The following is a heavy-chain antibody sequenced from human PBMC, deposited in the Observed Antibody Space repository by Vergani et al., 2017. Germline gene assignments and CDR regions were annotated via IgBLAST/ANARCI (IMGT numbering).Heavy chain of an antibody. D-gene: IGHD2-15*01. V-gene: IGHV4-31*03. CDR3: ARGGYCSGGSCYSLWWFDP. Sequence: QVQLQESGPGLVKPSQTLSLPFTFSGGSISSGGYYWSWILQHPGKGLEWIWYIYYSGSTYYNPSLKSRVTISVDTSKNQFSLKLSSVTAADTAVYYCARGGYCSGGSCYSLWWFDPWGQGTLVTVSS. CDR2: IYYSGST. CDR1: GGSISSGGYY. J-gene: IGHJ5*02.